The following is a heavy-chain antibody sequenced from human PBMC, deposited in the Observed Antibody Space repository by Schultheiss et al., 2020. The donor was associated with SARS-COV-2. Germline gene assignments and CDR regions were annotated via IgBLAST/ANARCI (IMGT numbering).Heavy chain of an antibody. Sequence: GGSLRLSCAASGFTVSSNYMSWVRQAPGKGLEWVAVISYDGSNKYYADSVKGRFTISRDNSKNTLYLQMNSLRAEDTAVYYCARGGSSSWYGGAFDIWGQGTMVTVSS. J-gene: IGHJ3*02. CDR1: GFTVSSNY. V-gene: IGHV3-30*01. CDR3: ARGGSSSWYGGAFDI. CDR2: ISYDGSNK. D-gene: IGHD6-13*01.